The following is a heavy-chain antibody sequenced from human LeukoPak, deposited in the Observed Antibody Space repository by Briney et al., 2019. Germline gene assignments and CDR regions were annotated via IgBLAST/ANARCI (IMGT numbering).Heavy chain of an antibody. V-gene: IGHV4-59*01. J-gene: IGHJ3*02. D-gene: IGHD3-22*01. CDR3: ARDHLYDSTKDAFDI. CDR1: GGSTSSYY. Sequence: PSETLSLTCTVSGGSTSSYYWSWIRQPPGKGLEWIGYIYYSGSTNYNPSLKSRVTISVDTSKNKFSLKLSSVTAADTAVYYCARDHLYDSTKDAFDIWGQGTMVTVSS. CDR2: IYYSGST.